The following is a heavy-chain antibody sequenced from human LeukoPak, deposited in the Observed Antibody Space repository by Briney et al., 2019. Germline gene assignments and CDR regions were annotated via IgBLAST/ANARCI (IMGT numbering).Heavy chain of an antibody. D-gene: IGHD1-26*01. CDR2: ISGSGGST. V-gene: IGHV3-23*01. CDR1: GFTFSTYG. J-gene: IGHJ4*02. Sequence: GGSLRLSCAASGFTFSTYGMHWVRQAPGKGLEWVSAISGSGGSTYYADSVKGRFTISRDNSKNTLYLQMDSLRAEDTAVYYCAKDRGWELKLFDYWGQGTLVTVSS. CDR3: AKDRGWELKLFDY.